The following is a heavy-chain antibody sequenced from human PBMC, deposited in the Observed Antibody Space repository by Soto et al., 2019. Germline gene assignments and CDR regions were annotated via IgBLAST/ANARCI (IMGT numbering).Heavy chain of an antibody. V-gene: IGHV4-4*02. Sequence: ETLSLTCAVSGGSISSSNWWSWVRQPPGKGLEWIGEIYHSGSTNYNPSLKSRVTISVDKSKNQFSLKLSSVTAADTAVYYCARAVHDYRDYGFEYWGQGTLVTVSS. J-gene: IGHJ4*02. CDR2: IYHSGST. D-gene: IGHD4-17*01. CDR3: ARAVHDYRDYGFEY. CDR1: GGSISSSNW.